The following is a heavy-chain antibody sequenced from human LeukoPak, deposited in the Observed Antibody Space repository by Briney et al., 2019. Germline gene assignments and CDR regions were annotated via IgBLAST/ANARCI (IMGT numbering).Heavy chain of an antibody. V-gene: IGHV4-31*03. CDR2: IYYSGST. CDR1: GGPISSGGYY. J-gene: IGHJ4*02. Sequence: PSETLSLTCTVSGGPISSGGYYWSWIRQHPGKGLEWIGYIYYSGSTYYNPSLKSRVTISVDTSKNQFSLKLSSVTAADTAVYYCARGDGGSNTYWGQGTLVTVSS. D-gene: IGHD3-16*01. CDR3: ARGDGGSNTY.